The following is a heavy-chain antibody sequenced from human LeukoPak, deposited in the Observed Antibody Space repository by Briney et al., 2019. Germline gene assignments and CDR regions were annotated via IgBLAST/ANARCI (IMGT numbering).Heavy chain of an antibody. CDR3: ARVRMVYAPNFDY. J-gene: IGHJ4*02. CDR1: GGSFSGYY. V-gene: IGHV4-34*01. D-gene: IGHD2-8*01. Sequence: DPSEALSLTCAVYGGSFSGYYWSWIRQPPGKGLEWIGEINHSGSTNYNPSLKSRVTISVDTSKNQFSLKLSSVTAADTAVYYCARVRMVYAPNFDYWGQGTLVTVSS. CDR2: INHSGST.